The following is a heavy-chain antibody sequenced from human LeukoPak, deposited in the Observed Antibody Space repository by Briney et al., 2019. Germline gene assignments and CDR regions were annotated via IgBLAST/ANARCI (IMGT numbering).Heavy chain of an antibody. Sequence: RGSLRLSCAASGFTFSSNDMHWVRQPTGKSLEWVSGIGFGGDTYYSGSVKGRFTISRDNAKNSLYLQMNSLRAGDTAVYYCTRGGRSAPFDYWGQGTLVTVSS. CDR2: IGFGGDT. D-gene: IGHD1-26*01. CDR1: GFTFSSND. J-gene: IGHJ4*02. CDR3: TRGGRSAPFDY. V-gene: IGHV3-13*04.